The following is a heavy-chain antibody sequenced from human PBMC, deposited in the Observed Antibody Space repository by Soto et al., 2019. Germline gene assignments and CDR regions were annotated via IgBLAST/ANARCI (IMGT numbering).Heavy chain of an antibody. Sequence: QVQLQQWGAGLLKPSETLSLTCAVYGGSFSGYYWSWFRQPPGQGLEWIGEINHSGSTNYNPSLQSGSTISVVTSKIQFSLRWSSVTAADTAVYYCARSSPDYEFWSGYRYYLDYWGKGPLVTVSS. CDR1: GGSFSGYY. V-gene: IGHV4-34*01. D-gene: IGHD3-3*01. J-gene: IGHJ4*02. CDR3: ARSSPDYEFWSGYRYYLDY. CDR2: INHSGST.